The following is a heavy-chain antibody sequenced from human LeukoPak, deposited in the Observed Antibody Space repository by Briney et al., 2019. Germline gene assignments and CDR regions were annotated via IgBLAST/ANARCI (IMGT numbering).Heavy chain of an antibody. J-gene: IGHJ4*02. CDR2: IYPGDSDT. D-gene: IGHD6-6*01. V-gene: IGHV5-51*01. CDR3: ARLASIATRPAGD. Sequence: GESLKISCKGSGYSFTSSWIGWVRQMPGKGLEWMGIIYPGDSDTKYSPSFQGQVTISADKSINTAYLQWSSLKASDTAMYYCARLASIATRPAGDWGQGTLVTVSS. CDR1: GYSFTSSW.